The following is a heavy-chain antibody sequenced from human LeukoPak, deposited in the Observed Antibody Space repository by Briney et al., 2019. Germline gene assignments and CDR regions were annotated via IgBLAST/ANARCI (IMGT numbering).Heavy chain of an antibody. CDR1: GGSISSSSYY. V-gene: IGHV4-39*07. J-gene: IGHJ5*02. D-gene: IGHD3-22*01. CDR2: IYYSGST. Sequence: PSETLSLTCTVSGGSISSSSYYWGWIRQPPGKGLGWIGGIYYSGSTYYNPSLKSRVTISVDTSKNQFSLKLSSVTAADTAVYYCATSPPSGYYRIGNWFDPWGQGTLVTVSS. CDR3: ATSPPSGYYRIGNWFDP.